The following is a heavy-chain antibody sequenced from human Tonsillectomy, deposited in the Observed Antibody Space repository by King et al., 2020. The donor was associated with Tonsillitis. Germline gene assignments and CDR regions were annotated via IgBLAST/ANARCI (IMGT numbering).Heavy chain of an antibody. CDR1: GFSLSNARMG. J-gene: IGHJ4*02. V-gene: IGHV2-26*01. Sequence: TLKESGPVLVKPTETLTLTCTVSGFSLSNARMGVSWIRQPPGKALEWLAHIFSNDEKSYSTTLKSRPTISKDTSKSQVVLTMTNMDPVDTATYYCARIEGYYYGSGSNEVDWGQGTLVTVSS. CDR3: ARIEGYYYGSGSNEVD. D-gene: IGHD3-10*01. CDR2: IFSNDEK.